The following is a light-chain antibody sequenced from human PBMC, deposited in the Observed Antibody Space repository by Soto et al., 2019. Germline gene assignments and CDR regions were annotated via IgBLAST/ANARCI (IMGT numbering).Light chain of an antibody. CDR2: NHN. Sequence: QSVLTQPPSASGTPGQRVAISCSGGSSNVGRNAVNWYQQVPGTAPKLLIYNHNQRPSGVPERFSASKSGTSAALAISGLQPEDEADYYCGTWHNNLKVVLVGGGTKLTVL. CDR3: GTWHNNLKVVL. V-gene: IGLV1-44*01. J-gene: IGLJ2*01. CDR1: SSNVGRNA.